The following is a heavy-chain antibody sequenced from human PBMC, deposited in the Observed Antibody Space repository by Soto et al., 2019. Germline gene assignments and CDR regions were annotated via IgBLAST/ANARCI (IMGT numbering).Heavy chain of an antibody. J-gene: IGHJ6*02. CDR3: ARDHRPLYSSSWNYYYYGMDV. CDR2: ISYDGSNK. CDR1: GFTFSSYA. V-gene: IGHV3-30-3*01. Sequence: QVQLVESGGGVVQPGGSLRLSCAASGFTFSSYAMHWVRQAPGKGLEWVAVISYDGSNKYYADSVKGRFTISRDNSKNTLYLQMNSLRAEDTAVYYCARDHRPLYSSSWNYYYYGMDVWGQGTTVTVSS. D-gene: IGHD6-13*01.